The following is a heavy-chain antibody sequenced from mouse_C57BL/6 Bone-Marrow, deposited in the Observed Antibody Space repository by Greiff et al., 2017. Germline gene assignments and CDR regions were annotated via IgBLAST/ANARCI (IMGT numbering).Heavy chain of an antibody. J-gene: IGHJ3*01. CDR1: GFTFSDYG. CDR3: ARQGVSYGYGGFAY. CDR2: ISSGSSTI. Sequence: EVKLVESGGGLVKPGGSLKLSCAASGFTFSDYGMHWVRQAPEKGLEWVAYISSGSSTIYYADTVKGRFTISRDNAKNTLFLQMTSLRSEDTAMYYCARQGVSYGYGGFAYWGKGTLVTVSA. D-gene: IGHD2-2*01. V-gene: IGHV5-17*01.